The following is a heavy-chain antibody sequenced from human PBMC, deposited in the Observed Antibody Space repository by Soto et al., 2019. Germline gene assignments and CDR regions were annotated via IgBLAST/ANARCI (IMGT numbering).Heavy chain of an antibody. CDR1: GGSISSGGYY. CDR3: ARDIRGGLRYFDWFDP. J-gene: IGHJ5*02. CDR2: IYYSGST. D-gene: IGHD3-9*01. Sequence: QVQLQESGPGLVKPSQTLSLTCTVSGGSISSGGYYWSWIRQHPGKGLEWIGYIYYSGSTYYNPSLKSRVTISVDTSKNQFSLKLSSVTAADTAVYYCARDIRGGLRYFDWFDPWGQGTLVTVSS. V-gene: IGHV4-31*03.